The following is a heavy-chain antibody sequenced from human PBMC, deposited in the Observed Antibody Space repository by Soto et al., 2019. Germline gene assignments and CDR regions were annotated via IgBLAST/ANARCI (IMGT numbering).Heavy chain of an antibody. J-gene: IGHJ4*02. V-gene: IGHV4-39*01. CDR2: IYYSGST. CDR1: GGSISSSSYY. Sequence: PSETLSLTCTVSGGSISSSSYYWGWIRQPPGKRLEWIGSIYYSGSTYYNPSLKSRVTISVDTSKNQFSLKLSSVTAADTAVYYCARGAVAGNFDYWGQGTLVTVSS. D-gene: IGHD6-19*01. CDR3: ARGAVAGNFDY.